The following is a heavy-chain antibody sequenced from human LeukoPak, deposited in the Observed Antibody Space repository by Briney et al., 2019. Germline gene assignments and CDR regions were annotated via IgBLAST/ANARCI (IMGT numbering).Heavy chain of an antibody. Sequence: GRSLRLSCAASGFNFRDYGMNWVREAPGRGLERVSGITASARTTYSTDSVRRGFTIYCDNSKNSLPVHMSILPPQATPVYTCAKDLDGRGMSGVTDGGGQG. CDR1: GFNFRDYG. V-gene: IGHV3-23*01. J-gene: IGHJ4*02. CDR2: ITASARTT. CDR3: AKDLDGRGMSGVTDG. D-gene: IGHD3-10*02.